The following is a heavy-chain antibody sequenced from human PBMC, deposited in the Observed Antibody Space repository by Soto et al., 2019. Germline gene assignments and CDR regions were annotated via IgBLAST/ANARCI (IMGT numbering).Heavy chain of an antibody. CDR1: GFTFSNYW. Sequence: GGSLRLSCAASGFTFSNYWMSWVRQAPGKGLEWVAKINQGGSEKWSADSVKGRFTISRDNAKNSLYLQLNSLGAEDTAVYYCVKDDGDYSFDYWGQGTLVTVSS. V-gene: IGHV3-7*03. J-gene: IGHJ4*02. CDR2: INQGGSEK. D-gene: IGHD4-17*01. CDR3: VKDDGDYSFDY.